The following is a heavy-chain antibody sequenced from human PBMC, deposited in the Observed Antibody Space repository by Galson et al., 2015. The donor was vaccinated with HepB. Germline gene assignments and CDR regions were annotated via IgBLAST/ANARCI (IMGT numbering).Heavy chain of an antibody. CDR3: ARDREYSSSSFDY. Sequence: SLRLSCAASGFTFSSYAMSWVRQAPGKGLEWVAVIWYDGSNKYYADSVKGRFTISRDNSKNTLYLQMNSLRAEDTAVYYCARDREYSSSSFDYWGQGTLVTVS. J-gene: IGHJ4*02. D-gene: IGHD6-6*01. CDR2: IWYDGSNK. CDR1: GFTFSSYA. V-gene: IGHV3-33*08.